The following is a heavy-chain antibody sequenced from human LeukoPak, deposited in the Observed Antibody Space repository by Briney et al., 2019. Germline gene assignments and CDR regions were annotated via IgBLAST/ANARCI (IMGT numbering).Heavy chain of an antibody. Sequence: ASVKVSCKASGGTFSSYAINWVRQATGQGLEWMGWMNPNSGNTGYAQKFQGRVTMTRNTSISTAYMELSSLRSEDTAVYYCARRGHKRGVISISYWGQGTLVTVSS. V-gene: IGHV1-8*02. CDR3: ARRGHKRGVISISY. CDR1: GGTFSSYA. CDR2: MNPNSGNT. J-gene: IGHJ4*02. D-gene: IGHD3-22*01.